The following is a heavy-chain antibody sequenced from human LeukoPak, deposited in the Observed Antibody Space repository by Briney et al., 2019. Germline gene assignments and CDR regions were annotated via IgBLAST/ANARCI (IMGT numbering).Heavy chain of an antibody. CDR3: ARGLEAVVADY. CDR2: IYPKSGGT. J-gene: IGHJ4*02. CDR1: GYTFADYY. Sequence: ASVTVSCKASGYTFADYYIHWVRQAPGQGLEWMGWIYPKSGGTNSAQKFQGRVTMTRDTSTSTVYMELSSLRSEDTAVYYCARGLEAVVADYWGQGTLVTVSS. V-gene: IGHV1-2*02. D-gene: IGHD2-15*01.